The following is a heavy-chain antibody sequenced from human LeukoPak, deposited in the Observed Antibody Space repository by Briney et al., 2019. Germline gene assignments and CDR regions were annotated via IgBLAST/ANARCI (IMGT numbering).Heavy chain of an antibody. CDR1: GGSISSYY. J-gene: IGHJ4*02. CDR2: IYYSGST. D-gene: IGHD1-1*01. CDR3: ARVAVHGVPYIY. V-gene: IGHV4-39*07. Sequence: SETLSLTCTVSGGSISSYYWGWIRQPPGKGLEWIGSIYYSGSTYYNPSLKSRVTISVDTSKNQFSLKLSSVTAADTAVYYCARVAVHGVPYIYWGQGTLVTVSS.